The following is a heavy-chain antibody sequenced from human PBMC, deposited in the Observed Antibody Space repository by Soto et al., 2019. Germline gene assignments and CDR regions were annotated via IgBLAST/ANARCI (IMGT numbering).Heavy chain of an antibody. CDR1: GGSVSSGGYS. J-gene: IGHJ6*02. V-gene: IGHV4-30-2*01. CDR2: IYHSGGT. D-gene: IGHD1-26*01. CDR3: ARSLLSRIRGATSPYYSVMDV. Sequence: PSENLSLTCAVSGGSVSSGGYSWGRIRQPLGKGLEGIGYIYHSGGTDYNPSFDSRVTISLDRSQNQFSLKLESVSAADTAVYYCARSLLSRIRGATSPYYSVMDVWGQGTTVTVAS.